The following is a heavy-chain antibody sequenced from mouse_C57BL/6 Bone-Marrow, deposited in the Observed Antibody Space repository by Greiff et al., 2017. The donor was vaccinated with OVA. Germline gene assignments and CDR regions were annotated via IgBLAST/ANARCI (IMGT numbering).Heavy chain of an antibody. CDR1: GFTFSDYY. V-gene: IGHV5-16*01. D-gene: IGHD4-1*01. CDR3: ARKGTGTDCDVDV. Sequence: EVKLVESEGGLVQPARSLKLSCTASGFTFSDYYMAWVRQVPEKGLEWVANINYDGSSTYYLDSLKSRFIISRDNAKNMLYLQMSSLKSEDTATYCCARKGTGTDCDVDVWGTGTSVTVSS. CDR2: INYDGSST. J-gene: IGHJ1*03.